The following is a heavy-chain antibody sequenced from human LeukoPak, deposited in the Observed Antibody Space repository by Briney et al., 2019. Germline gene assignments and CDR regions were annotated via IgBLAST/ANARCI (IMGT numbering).Heavy chain of an antibody. D-gene: IGHD2/OR15-2a*01. J-gene: IGHJ3*02. CDR2: ISSSSSTI. Sequence: GGSLRLSCAASGFTFSSYSMNWARQAPGKGLEWVSYISSSSSTIYYADSVKGRFTISRDNAKNSLYLQMNSLRAEDTAVYYCARDWDRSMNLGGCDAFDIWGQGTMVTVSS. V-gene: IGHV3-48*01. CDR3: ARDWDRSMNLGGCDAFDI. CDR1: GFTFSSYS.